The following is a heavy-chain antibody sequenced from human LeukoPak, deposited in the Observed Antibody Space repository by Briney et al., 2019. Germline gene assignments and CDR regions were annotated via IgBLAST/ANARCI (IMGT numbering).Heavy chain of an antibody. J-gene: IGHJ4*02. Sequence: SETLSLTCAVYGGSFSDNYWSWIRQPPGKGLEWIGEINHSRITHYKPSLKSRVSMSLDTSKYHFSLKLTSVTAADTAVYYCARGSRFFDTSDFDDWGQGTLVTVSS. V-gene: IGHV4-34*01. CDR1: GGSFSDNY. CDR3: ARGSRFFDTSDFDD. D-gene: IGHD3-9*01. CDR2: INHSRIT.